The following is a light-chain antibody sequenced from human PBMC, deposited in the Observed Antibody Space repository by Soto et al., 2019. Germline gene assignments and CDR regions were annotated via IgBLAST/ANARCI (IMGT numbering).Light chain of an antibody. CDR2: GAS. Sequence: EIVMTQSPATLSVSPGERATLSCRASQSVSSNLAWYQQKPGQAPRLLIYGASTRATGIPARFSGSGSGTEITLTISSLQSEDFAVYYCQQYNNWPLTFGPGTRLEIK. CDR3: QQYNNWPLT. CDR1: QSVSSN. J-gene: IGKJ5*01. V-gene: IGKV3-15*01.